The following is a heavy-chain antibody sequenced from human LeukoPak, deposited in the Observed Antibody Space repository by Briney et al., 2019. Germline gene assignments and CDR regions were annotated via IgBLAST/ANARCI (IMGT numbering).Heavy chain of an antibody. J-gene: IGHJ4*02. D-gene: IGHD2-2*01. CDR2: INPNSGGT. Sequence: ASVKVSCKASGYTFTGYYMHWVRQAPGQGLEWMGWINPNSGGTNSAQKFQGRVTMTRDTSVSTAYMELSSLRSDDTAVYYCARDVGEYCSSTNCYASHYWGQGTLVTVSS. V-gene: IGHV1-2*02. CDR3: ARDVGEYCSSTNCYASHY. CDR1: GYTFTGYY.